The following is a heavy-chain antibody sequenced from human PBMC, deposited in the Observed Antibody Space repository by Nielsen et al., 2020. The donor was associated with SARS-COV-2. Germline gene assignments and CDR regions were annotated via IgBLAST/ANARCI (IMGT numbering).Heavy chain of an antibody. CDR2: IYYSGST. Sequence: SETLSLTCTVSGGSISSYYWSWIWQPPGKGLEWIGYIYYSGSTNYNPSLKSRVTISVDTSKNQFSLKLSSVTAADTAVYYCARVGNLGYSSGWYVDYWGQGTLVTVSS. CDR1: GGSISSYY. CDR3: ARVGNLGYSSGWYVDY. D-gene: IGHD6-19*01. V-gene: IGHV4-59*01. J-gene: IGHJ4*02.